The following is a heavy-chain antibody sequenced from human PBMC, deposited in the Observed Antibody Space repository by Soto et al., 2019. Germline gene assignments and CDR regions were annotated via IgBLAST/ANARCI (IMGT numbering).Heavy chain of an antibody. CDR1: GGSISSYY. V-gene: IGHV4-59*01. D-gene: IGHD3-16*01. Sequence: SETLSLTCTFPGGSISSYYWSWIRQPPGKGLEWSGYIYYSGSTNYNPSLKSRVTISVDTSKNQFSLKLSSVTAADTAVYYCARDRVMLTFGGASEEWGIDSWGPGTLVTVSS. CDR2: IYYSGST. J-gene: IGHJ4*02. CDR3: ARDRVMLTFGGASEEWGIDS.